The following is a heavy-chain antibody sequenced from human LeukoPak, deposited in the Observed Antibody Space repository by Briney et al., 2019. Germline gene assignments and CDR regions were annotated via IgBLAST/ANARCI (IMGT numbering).Heavy chain of an antibody. D-gene: IGHD4-11*01. CDR2: IYTSGST. J-gene: IGHJ4*02. CDR1: GGSISSYY. CDR3: ARARHFPVTTYFDY. V-gene: IGHV4-4*09. Sequence: SETLSLTCTVSGGSISSYYWSWIRQPPGKGLEWIGYIYTSGSTNYNPSLKSRVTISVDTSKNQFSLKLSSVTAADTAVYYCARARHFPVTTYFDYWGQGTLVTVSS.